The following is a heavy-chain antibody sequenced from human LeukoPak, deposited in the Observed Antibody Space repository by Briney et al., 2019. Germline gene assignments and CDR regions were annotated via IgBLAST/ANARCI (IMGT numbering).Heavy chain of an antibody. V-gene: IGHV3-53*01. J-gene: IGHJ4*02. CDR3: ASSYYYGSGSPEMLDY. CDR1: GFTVSSNY. CDR2: IYSGGST. D-gene: IGHD3-10*01. Sequence: PGGSLRLSCAASGFTVSSNYMSWVRQAPGKGLVWVSVIYSGGSTYYADSVKGRFTISRDNSKNTLYLQMNSLRAEDTAVYYCASSYYYGSGSPEMLDYWGQGTLVTVSS.